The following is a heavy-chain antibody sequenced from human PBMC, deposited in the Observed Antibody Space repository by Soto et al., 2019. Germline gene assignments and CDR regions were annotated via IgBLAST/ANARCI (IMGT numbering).Heavy chain of an antibody. CDR3: ARGVFYSSGYYYLLDYYYGMDV. J-gene: IGHJ6*02. Sequence: ASVKVSCKASGYTFTNFAMHWVRQAPGQRLEWMGWINAGNGNTKYSQKFQGRVSITRDTSASTAYMELSSLRSDDTAVYYCARGVFYSSGYYYLLDYYYGMDVWGQGTTVTVSS. CDR1: GYTFTNFA. CDR2: INAGNGNT. V-gene: IGHV1-3*01. D-gene: IGHD3-22*01.